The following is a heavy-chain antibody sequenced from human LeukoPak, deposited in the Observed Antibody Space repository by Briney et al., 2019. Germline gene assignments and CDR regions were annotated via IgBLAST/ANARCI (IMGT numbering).Heavy chain of an antibody. CDR2: IKQDESDK. Sequence: GGSLRLSCAASGFIANNYYMFWVGQAPGKGLEWVANIKQDESDKYYVDSVKGRFTISRDNAKNSLYLQMNSLRAEDTAVYYCAREVAGSGWYDAFDIWGQGTMVTVSS. J-gene: IGHJ3*02. CDR1: GFIANNYY. CDR3: AREVAGSGWYDAFDI. D-gene: IGHD6-19*01. V-gene: IGHV3-7*03.